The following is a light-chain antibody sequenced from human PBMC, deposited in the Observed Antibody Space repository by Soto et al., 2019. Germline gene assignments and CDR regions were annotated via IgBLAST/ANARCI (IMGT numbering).Light chain of an antibody. V-gene: IGKV3-15*01. CDR1: QSVSRN. CDR2: GAS. J-gene: IGKJ1*01. CDR3: QHYNNWPTGT. Sequence: EVEMTQSPATLSVSPGEGAIISCRASQSVSRNLAWYQQKPSQAHRLLIYGASSRATGISDRFSGSGTGTEFTLTISSLQSEDFAVYYCQHYNNWPTGTFGQGTKVDIK.